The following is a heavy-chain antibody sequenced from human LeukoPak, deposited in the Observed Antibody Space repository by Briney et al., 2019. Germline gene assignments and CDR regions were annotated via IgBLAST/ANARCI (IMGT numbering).Heavy chain of an antibody. V-gene: IGHV4-39*01. J-gene: IGHJ4*02. D-gene: IGHD5-18*01. CDR1: GGSISSSSYY. Sequence: PSETLSLTCTVSGGSISSSSYYWGWIRQPPGKGLEWIGSIYYSGSTYYNPSLKSRVTISADTSKNQFSLKLSSVTAADTAVYYCARLYSYGPFDYWGQGTLVTVSS. CDR3: ARLYSYGPFDY. CDR2: IYYSGST.